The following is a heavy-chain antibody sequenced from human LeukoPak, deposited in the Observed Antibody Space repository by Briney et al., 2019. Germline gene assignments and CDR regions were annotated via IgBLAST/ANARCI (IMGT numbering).Heavy chain of an antibody. CDR2: IYYSGST. Sequence: PSETLSLTCTVSGGSISSSSYYWGWLRQPPGKGLEWIGSIYYSGSTYYNPSLKSRVTISVDTSKNQFSLKLSSVTAADTAVYYCARVPRGFFGVVINYYFDYWGQGTLVTVSS. V-gene: IGHV4-39*01. CDR1: GGSISSSSYY. D-gene: IGHD3-3*01. CDR3: ARVPRGFFGVVINYYFDY. J-gene: IGHJ4*02.